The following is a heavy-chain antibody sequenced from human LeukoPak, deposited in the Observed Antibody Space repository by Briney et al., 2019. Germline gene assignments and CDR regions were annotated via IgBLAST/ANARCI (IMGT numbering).Heavy chain of an antibody. CDR1: GFTFSSYD. Sequence: GGSLRLSCAASGFTFSSYDMHWVRQATGKGLEWVSAIGTAGDTYYPGSVKGRFTISRESAKNSLYLQMNSLRAGDTAVYYCARGPLSYDSSGYYFDYWGQGTLVTVSS. CDR2: IGTAGDT. D-gene: IGHD3-22*01. J-gene: IGHJ4*02. V-gene: IGHV3-13*01. CDR3: ARGPLSYDSSGYYFDY.